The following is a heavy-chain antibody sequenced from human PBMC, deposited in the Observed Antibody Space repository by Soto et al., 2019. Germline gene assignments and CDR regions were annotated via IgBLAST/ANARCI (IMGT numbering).Heavy chain of an antibody. CDR1: GFTFSSYG. CDR3: AKVSIAARQYYYYGMDV. V-gene: IGHV3-30*18. J-gene: IGHJ6*02. CDR2: ISYGGSNK. Sequence: LRLSCAASGFTFSSYGMHWVRQAPGKGLEWVAVISYGGSNKYYADSVKGRFTISRDNSRNTLYLQMNSLRAEDTAVYYCAKVSIAARQYYYYGMDVWGQGTTVTVSS. D-gene: IGHD6-6*01.